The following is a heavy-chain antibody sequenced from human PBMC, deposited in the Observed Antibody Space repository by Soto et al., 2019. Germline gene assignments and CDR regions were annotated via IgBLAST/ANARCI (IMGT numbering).Heavy chain of an antibody. Sequence: QVQLVESGGGVVQPGRSLRLSCAASGFTFSSYAMHWVRQAPGKGLEWVAVISYDGSNKYYADTVKGRFTISRDNSKNTLYLQMNSLRAEDTAVYYCARDQDSSGYYLMTFDYWGQGTLVTVSS. J-gene: IGHJ4*02. D-gene: IGHD3-22*01. V-gene: IGHV3-30-3*01. CDR3: ARDQDSSGYYLMTFDY. CDR2: ISYDGSNK. CDR1: GFTFSSYA.